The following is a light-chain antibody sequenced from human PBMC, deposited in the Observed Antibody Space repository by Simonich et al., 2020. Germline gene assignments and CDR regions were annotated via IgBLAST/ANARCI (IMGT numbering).Light chain of an antibody. V-gene: IGKV4-1*01. CDR3: QQYYSTPLT. J-gene: IGKJ4*01. CDR1: QSVLYSSNNKNY. Sequence: DIVMTQSPDSLAVSLGERATINCQSSQSVLYSSNNKNYLAWYQQTPAQPPKLLICWASTRESGVPDRFSGSGSGTDFTLTISSLQAEDVAVYYCQQYYSTPLTFGGGTKVEIK. CDR2: WAS.